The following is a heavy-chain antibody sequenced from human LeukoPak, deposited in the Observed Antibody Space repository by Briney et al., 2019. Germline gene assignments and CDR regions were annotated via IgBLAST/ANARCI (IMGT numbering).Heavy chain of an antibody. J-gene: IGHJ4*02. V-gene: IGHV3-23*01. CDR2: ISDTGNT. CDR1: GFTLSSYA. CDR3: AKAPVTTCRGAFCYPFDY. Sequence: PGGSLRLSCAAAGFTLSSYAMSWVRQAPGKGLEWVSAISDTGNTYHADSVKGRFTISRDSSKNTLFLRMHRLRPEDAAVYSCAKAPVTTCRGAFCYPFDYWGLGTLVTVSS. D-gene: IGHD2-15*01.